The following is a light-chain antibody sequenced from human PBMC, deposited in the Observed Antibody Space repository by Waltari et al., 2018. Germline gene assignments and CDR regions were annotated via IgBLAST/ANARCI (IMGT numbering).Light chain of an antibody. Sequence: DIVMTQSPDTLAVSLGERATINYKSSQTVLYSSNNKNYLTWYQQKPGQRPTVLIYWAPSRGCGCPGRSRGCGSGREFPHTSSRLLEEEVEVYDCEQEDSGAWTFGQGTKVEMK. J-gene: IGKJ1*01. V-gene: IGKV4-1*01. CDR3: EQEDSGAWT. CDR2: WAP. CDR1: QTVLYSSNNKNY.